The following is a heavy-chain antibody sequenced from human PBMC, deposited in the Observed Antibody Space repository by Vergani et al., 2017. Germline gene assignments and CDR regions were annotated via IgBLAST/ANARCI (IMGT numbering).Heavy chain of an antibody. J-gene: IGHJ4*02. Sequence: QVQLQESDPGLVKPSQTLSLTCSVSGDSISRGVYYWNWIRQHPGKGLEWIGYIYSTGSTHHNPSLRRRINMSVDTSKNQFSLKLNSVTAADTAMYYCGRMGRYDEGDAFRVGYFDSWGAGILVTVSS. CDR2: IYSTGST. CDR3: GRMGRYDEGDAFRVGYFDS. V-gene: IGHV4-31*03. D-gene: IGHD3-22*01. CDR1: GDSISRGVYY.